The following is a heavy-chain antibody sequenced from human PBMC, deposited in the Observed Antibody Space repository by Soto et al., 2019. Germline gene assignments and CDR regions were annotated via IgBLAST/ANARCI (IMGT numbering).Heavy chain of an antibody. J-gene: IGHJ4*02. CDR2: ISYEGSNK. CDR1: GFTFSSYA. D-gene: IGHD7-27*01. V-gene: IGHV3-30-3*01. Sequence: GGSLRLSCAASGFTFSSYAMHWVRQAPGKGLEWVAVISYEGSNKYYADPVKGRFTISRDNSKNTLYLQMNSLRAEDTAVYYCARASLGFFIDYWGQGTLVTVSS. CDR3: ARASLGFFIDY.